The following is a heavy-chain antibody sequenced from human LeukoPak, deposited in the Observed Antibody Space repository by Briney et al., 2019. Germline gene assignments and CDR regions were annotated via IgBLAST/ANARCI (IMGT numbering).Heavy chain of an antibody. Sequence: GGSLRLSCAASGFTFRSSAMNWVRQAPGEGLEWVSAISGSGDSTYYADSVKGRFTISRDNAKNSLYLQMNSLRAEDTAVYYCARGDWFDPWGQGTLVTVSS. V-gene: IGHV3-23*01. J-gene: IGHJ5*02. CDR1: GFTFRSSA. CDR2: ISGSGDST. D-gene: IGHD3-10*01. CDR3: ARGDWFDP.